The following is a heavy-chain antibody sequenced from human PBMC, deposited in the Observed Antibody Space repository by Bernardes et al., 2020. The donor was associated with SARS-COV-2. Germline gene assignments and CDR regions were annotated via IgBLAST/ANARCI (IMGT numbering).Heavy chain of an antibody. Sequence: TLSLTCTVSGESVGTFDWSWNRQPPGNGLEWIGYIHRSGATDYSAPLNGRVTISRDTPKNQFSLKVANVTAADTAVYFSARGAWSMESWGQGVLVTVPP. CDR2: IHRSGAT. D-gene: IGHD6-19*01. J-gene: IGHJ5*02. CDR1: GESVGTFD. V-gene: IGHV4-59*02. CDR3: ARGAWSMES.